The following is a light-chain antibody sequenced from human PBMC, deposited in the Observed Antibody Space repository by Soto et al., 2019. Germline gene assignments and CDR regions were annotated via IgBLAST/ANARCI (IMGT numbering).Light chain of an antibody. J-gene: IGKJ2*01. CDR3: QQGSNWYT. Sequence: EIVLTQSPATLSLSPGDRATLSCRASQSVDRYLAWYQEKPGQAPRLLIYDTSDRATGIPDRFRGSWSGTDCTLTISSLEPEDFAVYYCQQGSNWYTFGQGTKLEIK. CDR2: DTS. CDR1: QSVDRY. V-gene: IGKV3-11*01.